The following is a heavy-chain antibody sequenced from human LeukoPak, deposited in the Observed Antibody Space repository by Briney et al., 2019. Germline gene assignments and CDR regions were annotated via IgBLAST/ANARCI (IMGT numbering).Heavy chain of an antibody. V-gene: IGHV4-39*07. Sequence: SETLSLTCTVSGGSISSSSYYWSWIRQPPGKGLEWIGEINHSGSTNYNPSLKSRVTISVDTSKNQFSLKLSSVTAADTAVYYCARKTYGNWFDPWGQGTLVTVSS. J-gene: IGHJ5*02. CDR1: GGSISSSSYY. CDR2: INHSGST. CDR3: ARKTYGNWFDP. D-gene: IGHD3-16*01.